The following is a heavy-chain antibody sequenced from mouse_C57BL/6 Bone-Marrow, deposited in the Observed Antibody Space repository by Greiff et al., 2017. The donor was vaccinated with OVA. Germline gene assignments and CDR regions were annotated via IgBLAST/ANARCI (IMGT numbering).Heavy chain of an antibody. CDR2: IYPGSGST. Sequence: QVQLQQPGAELVKPGASVKMSCKASGYTFTSYWITWVKQRPGQGLEWIGDIYPGSGSTNYNEKFKSKATLTVDTSSSTAYMQLSSLTSEDSAVYYCAISPHYYGSSLYAMDYWGQGTSVTVSS. J-gene: IGHJ4*01. V-gene: IGHV1-55*01. CDR1: GYTFTSYW. D-gene: IGHD1-1*01. CDR3: AISPHYYGSSLYAMDY.